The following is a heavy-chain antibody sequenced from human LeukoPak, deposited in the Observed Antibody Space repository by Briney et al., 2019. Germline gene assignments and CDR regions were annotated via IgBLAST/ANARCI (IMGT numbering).Heavy chain of an antibody. J-gene: IGHJ4*02. CDR3: ARGARYCSGGSCYSGTIRS. CDR1: GYTFTTYG. V-gene: IGHV1-18*01. CDR2: ISPYNGNT. D-gene: IGHD2-15*01. Sequence: ASVKVSCEASGYTFTTYGISWVRQAPGQGLEWMGWISPYNGNTNYAQKLQGRVTMTTDTSTSTAYMELRSLRSEDTAVYYCARGARYCSGGSCYSGTIRSWGKGTLVTVSS.